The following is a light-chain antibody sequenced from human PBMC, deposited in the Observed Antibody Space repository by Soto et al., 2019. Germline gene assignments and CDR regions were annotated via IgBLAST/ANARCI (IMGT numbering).Light chain of an antibody. Sequence: EIVLTQSPATLSLSPGERATLSCRASQSVSSYLAWYQQKPGQAPRLLIYDASNRATGIPARFSGSGSGTVFTLTISSLEPEDFAVYYCQQRSNWPQLTFGGGTKVETK. V-gene: IGKV3-11*01. CDR2: DAS. CDR3: QQRSNWPQLT. CDR1: QSVSSY. J-gene: IGKJ4*01.